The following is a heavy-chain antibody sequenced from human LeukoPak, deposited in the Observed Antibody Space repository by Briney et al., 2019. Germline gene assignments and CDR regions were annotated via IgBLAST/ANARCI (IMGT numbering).Heavy chain of an antibody. J-gene: IGHJ4*02. CDR2: IYYSGST. CDR1: GDSISSSSYY. CDR3: ARDHSYYFDY. Sequence: SETLSLNCNVSGDSISSSSYYWGWIRQPPGKGLEWIGNIYYSGSTYYNPSLKSRVTISVDTSKNQFSLKLSSVTAADTAVYYCARDHSYYFDYWGQGTLVTVSS. D-gene: IGHD2-15*01. V-gene: IGHV4-39*07.